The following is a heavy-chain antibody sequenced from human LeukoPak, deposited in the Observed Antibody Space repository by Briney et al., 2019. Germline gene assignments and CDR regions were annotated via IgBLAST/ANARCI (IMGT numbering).Heavy chain of an antibody. Sequence: GGSLRLSCAASGFTFNNYAMNWVRQAPGKGLEWVSSISGGGETTYYADSAKGRFTISRDNSKNTLYLQMNSLRAEDTAVYYCAKIESSTPPDYWGQGTLVTVSS. CDR2: ISGGGETT. CDR3: AKIESSTPPDY. V-gene: IGHV3-23*01. J-gene: IGHJ4*02. CDR1: GFTFNNYA. D-gene: IGHD2-2*01.